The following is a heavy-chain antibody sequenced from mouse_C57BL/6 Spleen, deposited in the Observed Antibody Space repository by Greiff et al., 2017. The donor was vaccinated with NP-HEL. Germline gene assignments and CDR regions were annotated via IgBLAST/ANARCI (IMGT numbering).Heavy chain of an antibody. CDR1: GYAFSSSW. CDR3: ARSSYDYYFDY. V-gene: IGHV1-82*01. J-gene: IGHJ2*01. D-gene: IGHD2-4*01. Sequence: QVQLKQSGPELVKPGASVKISCKASGYAFSSSWMNWVKQRPGKGLEWIGRIYPGDGDTNYNGKFKGKATLTADKSSSTAYMQLSSLTSEDSAVYFCARSSYDYYFDYWGQGTTLTVSS. CDR2: IYPGDGDT.